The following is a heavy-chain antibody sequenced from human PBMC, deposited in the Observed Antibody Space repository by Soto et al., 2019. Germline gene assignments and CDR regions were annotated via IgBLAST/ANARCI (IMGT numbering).Heavy chain of an antibody. J-gene: IGHJ2*01. D-gene: IGHD2-15*01. V-gene: IGHV1-18*01. CDR3: ARCYCSVGSCYTCWHFDL. Sequence: QVQLVQSGAEVKKPGASVKVSCKASGYTFNNYGISWVRQAPGQGLEWMGWIGPYNGNTDHAQNFRGRVTMTTDTSTDTAYMELRSLRSDDTALYYCARCYCSVGSCYTCWHFDLWGRGTLVTVSS. CDR1: GYTFNNYG. CDR2: IGPYNGNT.